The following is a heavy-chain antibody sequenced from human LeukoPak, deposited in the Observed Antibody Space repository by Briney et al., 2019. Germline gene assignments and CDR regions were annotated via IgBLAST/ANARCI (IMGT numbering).Heavy chain of an antibody. V-gene: IGHV4-61*02. J-gene: IGHJ3*02. CDR2: IYTSGST. CDR3: ARMISSGWRRGDAFDI. D-gene: IGHD6-19*01. Sequence: SQTLSLTCTVSSGSISSGSYYWSWIRQPAGKGLEWIGRIYTSGSTNYNPSLKSRVTISLDTSKNQFSLKLRSVTAADTAVYYCARMISSGWRRGDAFDIWGQGAMVTVSS. CDR1: SGSISSGSYY.